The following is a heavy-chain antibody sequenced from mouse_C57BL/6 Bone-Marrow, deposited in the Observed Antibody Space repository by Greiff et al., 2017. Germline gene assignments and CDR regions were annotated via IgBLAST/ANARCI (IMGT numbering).Heavy chain of an antibody. CDR1: GYTFTSYW. CDR2: IHPNSGST. J-gene: IGHJ3*01. D-gene: IGHD1-1*01. CDR3: ARVGFYYYGRETAWFAY. Sequence: VKLQQPGAELVKPGASVKLSCKASGYTFTSYWMHWVKQRPGQGLEWIGMIHPNSGSTNYNEKFKSKATLTVDKSSSTAYMQLSSLTSEDSAVYYCARVGFYYYGRETAWFAYWGQGTLVTVSA. V-gene: IGHV1-64*01.